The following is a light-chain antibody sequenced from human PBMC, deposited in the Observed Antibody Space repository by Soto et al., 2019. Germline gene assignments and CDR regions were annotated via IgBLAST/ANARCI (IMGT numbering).Light chain of an antibody. V-gene: IGKV1-5*03. Sequence: DFQTTQSPSTLSASVGDSVTITCRASQSIHTWLAWYQQKPGRTPKLLIYKASVLESGVPSRFSGSGSGTEFTLTISSLQPDDFATYYCQQYNSHPYTFGRGTKLQIK. CDR3: QQYNSHPYT. J-gene: IGKJ2*01. CDR2: KAS. CDR1: QSIHTW.